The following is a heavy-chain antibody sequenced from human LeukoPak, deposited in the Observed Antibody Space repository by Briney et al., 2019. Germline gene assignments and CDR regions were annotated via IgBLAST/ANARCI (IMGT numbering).Heavy chain of an antibody. J-gene: IGHJ4*02. V-gene: IGHV3-23*01. Sequence: GGSLRLSCAASGFNFNSYTMNWVRQAPGKGLQWVANILASGSPTYYADSVKGRFIISRDNSKNTVYLQMNSLRVEDTAIYYCVKDLRPDGVDNFDHWGQGILVTVSS. D-gene: IGHD2-8*01. CDR1: GFNFNSYT. CDR2: ILASGSPT. CDR3: VKDLRPDGVDNFDH.